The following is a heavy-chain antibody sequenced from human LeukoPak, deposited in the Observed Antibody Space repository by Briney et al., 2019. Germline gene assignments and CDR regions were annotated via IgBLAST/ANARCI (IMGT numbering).Heavy chain of an antibody. D-gene: IGHD2-15*01. CDR2: IYYSGNT. J-gene: IGHJ4*02. CDR1: GGSISSNSYY. V-gene: IGHV4-39*07. CDR3: ARSGGGWYCSGGSCYTFDY. Sequence: PSETLSLTCAVSGGSISSNSYYWGWIRQPPGKGLEWIGSIYYSGNTNYNPSLKSRVTISVDTSKNQFSLKLSSVTAADTAVYYCARSGGGWYCSGGSCYTFDYWGQGTLVTVSS.